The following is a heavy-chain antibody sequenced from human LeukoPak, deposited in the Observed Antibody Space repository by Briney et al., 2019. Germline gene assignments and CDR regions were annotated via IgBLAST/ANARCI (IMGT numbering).Heavy chain of an antibody. V-gene: IGHV3-21*04. CDR1: AFSFSDYN. D-gene: IGHD6-19*01. CDR2: ITSSGSYI. CDR3: AKPIAVAGRYALALDY. J-gene: IGHJ4*02. Sequence: PGGSLRLSCAASAFSFSDYNMNWVRQAPGKGLEWVSYITSSGSYIYYADSVKGRFTISRDNAKNSLYLQLNSLRAEDTAVYYFAKPIAVAGRYALALDYWGQGTLLTLPS.